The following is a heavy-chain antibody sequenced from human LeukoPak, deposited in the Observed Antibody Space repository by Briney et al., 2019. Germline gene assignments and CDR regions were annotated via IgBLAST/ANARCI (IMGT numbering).Heavy chain of an antibody. Sequence: KPSETLSLTCAVYGGSFSGYYWSWIRQPPGKGLEWFGEINHSGSTNYNPSLKSRVSISVDTSKNQFSLKLSSVTAADTAVYYCARVAGGGGWFDPWGQGTLVTVSS. CDR3: ARVAGGGGWFDP. V-gene: IGHV4-34*01. J-gene: IGHJ5*02. CDR2: INHSGST. D-gene: IGHD2-15*01. CDR1: GGSFSGYY.